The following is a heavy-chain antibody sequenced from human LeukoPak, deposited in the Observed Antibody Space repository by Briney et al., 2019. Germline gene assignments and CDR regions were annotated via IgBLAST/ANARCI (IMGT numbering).Heavy chain of an antibody. CDR3: ARDRAEFGELLESDY. CDR2: ISAYNGNT. D-gene: IGHD3-10*01. Sequence: ASVKVSCKASGYTFTSYGISWVRQAPGQGLEWMGWISAYNGNTNYAQKLQGRVTMTTDTSTSTAYMELRSLRSDDTAVYYCARDRAEFGELLESDYWGQGTLVTVSS. V-gene: IGHV1-18*01. CDR1: GYTFTSYG. J-gene: IGHJ4*02.